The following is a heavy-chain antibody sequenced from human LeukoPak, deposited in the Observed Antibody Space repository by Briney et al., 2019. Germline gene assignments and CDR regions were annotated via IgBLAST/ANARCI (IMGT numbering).Heavy chain of an antibody. J-gene: IGHJ4*02. CDR2: IYSGGST. V-gene: IGHV3-53*01. Sequence: GGSLRLSCAASGFSVSGNYMSWVRQAPGKGLEWVSVIYSGGSTYYADSVKDRFTISRDNSKNTLYLQMNSLRAEDTAVYYCARGGEGIAARPVLYWGQGTLVTVSS. CDR3: ARGGEGIAARPVLY. D-gene: IGHD6-6*01. CDR1: GFSVSGNY.